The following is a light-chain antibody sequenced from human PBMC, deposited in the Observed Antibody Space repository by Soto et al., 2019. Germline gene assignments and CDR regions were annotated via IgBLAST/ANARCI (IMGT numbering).Light chain of an antibody. J-gene: IGKJ3*01. Sequence: EIVLTQSPGTLSLSPGERATLSCRASQSVSSSYLAWYQHKPGQAPRLLIYGGSSRATGIPVRFSGSGSGTVFTLTISRLEPEDCAVYYCQQYGSSFTFGPGNKVDIK. CDR2: GGS. V-gene: IGKV3-20*01. CDR1: QSVSSSY. CDR3: QQYGSSFT.